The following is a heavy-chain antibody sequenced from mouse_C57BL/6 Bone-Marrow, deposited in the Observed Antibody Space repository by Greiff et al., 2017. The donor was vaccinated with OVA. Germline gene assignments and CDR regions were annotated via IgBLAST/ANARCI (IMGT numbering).Heavy chain of an antibody. V-gene: IGHV1-81*01. Sequence: VQLVESGAELARPGASVKLSCKASGYTFTSYGISWVKQRTGQGLEWIGEIYPRSGNTYYNEKFKGKATLTADKSSSTAYMELRSLTSEDSAVYFCARDPYYYGSSSYAMDYWGQGTSVTVSS. D-gene: IGHD1-1*01. CDR1: GYTFTSYG. CDR3: ARDPYYYGSSSYAMDY. J-gene: IGHJ4*01. CDR2: IYPRSGNT.